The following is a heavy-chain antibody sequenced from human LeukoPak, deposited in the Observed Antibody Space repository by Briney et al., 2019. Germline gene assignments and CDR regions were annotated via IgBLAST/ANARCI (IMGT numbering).Heavy chain of an antibody. J-gene: IGHJ4*02. D-gene: IGHD7-27*01. CDR3: ARVWAWGSGNYFDY. CDR1: GFALEDYG. V-gene: IGHV3-20*04. Sequence: GGSLRLSCAASGFALEDYGMTWVRQAPGKGLEWVSGLNWNGDNTGYADSVKGRFTISRDNAKHSLYLQVNSLRAEDTAFYYCARVWAWGSGNYFDYWGQGTLVTVSS. CDR2: LNWNGDNT.